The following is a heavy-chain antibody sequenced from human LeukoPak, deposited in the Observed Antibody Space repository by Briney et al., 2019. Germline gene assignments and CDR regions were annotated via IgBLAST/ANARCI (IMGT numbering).Heavy chain of an antibody. Sequence: GGSLRLSCAASGFTFYDYGMSWVRQAPGKGLEWVSGINWNGGSTVYADSVKGRFTISRDNAKNSLYLQMNSLRAEDTALYYCARSLGGCSSTSCYRFGPFDYWGQGTLVTVSS. CDR1: GFTFYDYG. CDR2: INWNGGST. J-gene: IGHJ4*02. D-gene: IGHD2-2*02. CDR3: ARSLGGCSSTSCYRFGPFDY. V-gene: IGHV3-20*04.